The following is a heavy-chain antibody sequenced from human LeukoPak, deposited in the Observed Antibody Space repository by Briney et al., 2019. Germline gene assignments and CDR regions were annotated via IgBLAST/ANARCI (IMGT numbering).Heavy chain of an antibody. CDR1: GFTFSSYA. Sequence: KSGGSLRLSCAASGFTFSSYAMNWVRQAPGKGLEWVSYISSSSSTIYYADSVKGRFTISRDNAKNSLYLQMNSLRDEDTAVFYCARAQSNIAVAGPYYFDYWGQGTLVTVSS. CDR2: ISSSSSTI. CDR3: ARAQSNIAVAGPYYFDY. J-gene: IGHJ4*02. D-gene: IGHD6-19*01. V-gene: IGHV3-48*02.